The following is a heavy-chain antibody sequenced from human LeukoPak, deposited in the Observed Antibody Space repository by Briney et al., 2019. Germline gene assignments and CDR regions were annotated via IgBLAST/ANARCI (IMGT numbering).Heavy chain of an antibody. Sequence: GGSLRLSCAASGFTVSTNYTSWVRQAPGKGLEWVSVIYSGGNTYYADSVKGRFTISRDNSKNALFLQMNSLRAEDTAVYYCARGLAVPDSYYFDYWGQGTLVTVSS. J-gene: IGHJ4*02. D-gene: IGHD6-19*01. CDR2: IYSGGNT. CDR1: GFTVSTNY. V-gene: IGHV3-53*01. CDR3: ARGLAVPDSYYFDY.